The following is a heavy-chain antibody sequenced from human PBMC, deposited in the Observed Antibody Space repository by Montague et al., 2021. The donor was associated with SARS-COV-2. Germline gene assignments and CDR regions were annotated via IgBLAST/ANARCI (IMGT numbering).Heavy chain of an antibody. D-gene: IGHD2-8*01. CDR3: ARQLPSYCATNKCYPYYFDG. CDR2: ISYTGRT. CDR1: GGFISSPDYY. J-gene: IGHJ4*02. Sequence: SETLSLTCTVSGGFISSPDYYWGWIRQSPGKGLEWIGSISYTGRTYYNPSLRSRVSFSMDTSKNHFSLSLSSVTVADTAVYFCARQLPSYCATNKCYPYYFDGWGPGALVTVSS. V-gene: IGHV4-39*01.